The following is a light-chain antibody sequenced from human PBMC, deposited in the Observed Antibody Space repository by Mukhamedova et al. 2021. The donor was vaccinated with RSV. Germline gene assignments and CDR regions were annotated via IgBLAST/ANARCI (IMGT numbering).Light chain of an antibody. CDR1: QSVSSSY. CDR3: QQYGSSPLYT. Sequence: GERATLSCRASQSVSSSYLAWYQQKPGQAPRLLIYGASSRATGIPDRFSGSGSGTDFTLTISRLGPEDFAVYYCQQYGSSPLYTFG. CDR2: GAS. V-gene: IGKV3-20*01. J-gene: IGKJ2*01.